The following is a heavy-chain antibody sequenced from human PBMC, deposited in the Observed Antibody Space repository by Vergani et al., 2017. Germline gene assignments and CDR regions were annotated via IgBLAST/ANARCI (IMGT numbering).Heavy chain of an antibody. Sequence: QVQLVQSGAEVKKPGASVKVSCKVSGYTLTELSMHWVRQAPGKGLEWMGGFDPEDGETIYAQKFQGRVTMTEDTSTDTAYMELSSLRSEDTAVYSCATRSTSCYGVRFCWFDPWGQGTLVTISS. V-gene: IGHV1-24*01. CDR2: FDPEDGET. CDR1: GYTLTELS. CDR3: ATRSTSCYGVRFCWFDP. J-gene: IGHJ5*02. D-gene: IGHD2-2*01.